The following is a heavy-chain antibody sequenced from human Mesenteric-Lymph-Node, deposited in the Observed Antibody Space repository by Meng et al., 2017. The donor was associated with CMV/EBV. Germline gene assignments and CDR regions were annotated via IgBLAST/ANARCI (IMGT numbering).Heavy chain of an antibody. CDR3: ARDYYDSSGRAFDI. V-gene: IGHV3-53*01. CDR2: IYSGGST. CDR1: GFTFSGYW. D-gene: IGHD3-22*01. J-gene: IGHJ3*02. Sequence: GGSLRLSCAASGFTFSGYWMNWVRQAPGKGLEWVSVIYSGGSTYYADSVKGRFTISRDNSKNTLYLQMNSLRAEDTAVYYCARDYYDSSGRAFDIWGQGTMVTVSS.